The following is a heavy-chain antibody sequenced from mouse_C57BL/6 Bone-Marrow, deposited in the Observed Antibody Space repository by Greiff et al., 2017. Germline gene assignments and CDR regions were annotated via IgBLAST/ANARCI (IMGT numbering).Heavy chain of an antibody. V-gene: IGHV7-3*01. Sequence: EVKLVESGGGLVQPGGSLSLSCAASGFTFTDYYMSWVRQPPGKALEWLGFIRNKANGYTTEYSASVKGRFTISRDNYQSILYLQMNALRAEDRATYYCARDSGTYAMDYGGQGTSVTVSS. CDR1: GFTFTDYY. CDR2: IRNKANGYTT. J-gene: IGHJ4*01. D-gene: IGHD1-1*01. CDR3: ARDSGTYAMDY.